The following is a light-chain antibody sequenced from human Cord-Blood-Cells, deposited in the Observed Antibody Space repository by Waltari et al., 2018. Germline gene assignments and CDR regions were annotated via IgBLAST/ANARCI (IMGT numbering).Light chain of an antibody. V-gene: IGKV1-33*01. CDR2: DAS. CDR3: QQYDNLPLT. CDR1: QDISNY. Sequence: DIQMTQSPSSLSASVGDRVTITCQASQDISNYLNWYQQKPGKAPKLLIYDASNLETGVPSRFSGSGSGTDFTFTISSLWPEDIATYYCQQYDNLPLTFGGGTKVEIK. J-gene: IGKJ4*01.